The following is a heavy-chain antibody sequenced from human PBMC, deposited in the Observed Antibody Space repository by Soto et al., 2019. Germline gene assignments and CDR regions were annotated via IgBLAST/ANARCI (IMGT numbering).Heavy chain of an antibody. Sequence: SETLSLTCTVSGGSISSGGYYWSWIRQHPGKGLEWIGYIYYSGSTYYNPSLKSRVAISVDTSKNQFSLKLSSVTAADTAVYYCARDYYDSSGPANNWFDPWGQGTLVTVSS. D-gene: IGHD3-22*01. CDR3: ARDYYDSSGPANNWFDP. V-gene: IGHV4-31*03. J-gene: IGHJ5*02. CDR1: GGSISSGGYY. CDR2: IYYSGST.